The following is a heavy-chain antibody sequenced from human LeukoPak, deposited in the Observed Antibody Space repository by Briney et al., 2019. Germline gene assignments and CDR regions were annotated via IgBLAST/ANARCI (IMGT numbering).Heavy chain of an antibody. Sequence: GGSLRLSCAASGFTFSSDSMSWVRQAPGKGLEWLSSISSSSSYIYYAHSVKGRFTISRDNAKNSLYLQMNSLRAEDTAVYYCARDLYDSSGYYYPYYYYGMDVWGQGTTVTVSS. CDR2: ISSSSSYI. D-gene: IGHD3-22*01. CDR1: GFTFSSDS. V-gene: IGHV3-21*01. CDR3: ARDLYDSSGYYYPYYYYGMDV. J-gene: IGHJ6*02.